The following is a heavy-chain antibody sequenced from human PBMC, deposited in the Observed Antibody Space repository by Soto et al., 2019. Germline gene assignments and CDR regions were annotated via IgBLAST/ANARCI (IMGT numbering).Heavy chain of an antibody. CDR1: DGMTSRRTNI. Sequence: PMTLSDTRTGSDGMTSRRTNILCCLRHQQNMGLAVSWSIYYSGSTYYSPSLKSRVTISVDTSKNQFSLKLSSVTAADTAVYYCARPSIVPALYSNYAVPALAVWGQGT. V-gene: IGHV4-39*01. D-gene: IGHD4-4*01. J-gene: IGHJ6*02. CDR2: IYYSGST. CDR3: ARPSIVPALYSNYAVPALAV.